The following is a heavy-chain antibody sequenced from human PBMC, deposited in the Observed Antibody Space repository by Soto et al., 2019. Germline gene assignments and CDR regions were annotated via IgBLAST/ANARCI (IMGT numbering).Heavy chain of an antibody. CDR3: ARGLFSIKNSGSYKPPYFQH. D-gene: IGHD1-26*01. CDR2: INPSGGST. CDR1: GYTFTSYY. V-gene: IGHV1-46*01. Sequence: ASVKVSCKASGYTFTSYYMHWVRQAPGQGLEWMGIINPSGGSTSYAQKFQGRVTMTRDTSTSTVYMELSSLRSEDTAVYYCARGLFSIKNSGSYKPPYFQHWGQGTLVPVSS. J-gene: IGHJ1*01.